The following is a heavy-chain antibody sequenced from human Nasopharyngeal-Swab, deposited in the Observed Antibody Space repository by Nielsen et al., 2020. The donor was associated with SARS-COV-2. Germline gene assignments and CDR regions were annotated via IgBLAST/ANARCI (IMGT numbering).Heavy chain of an antibody. D-gene: IGHD3-10*01. J-gene: IGHJ4*02. Sequence: GESLKISCAASGFTFSSYSMNWVRQAPGKGLEWVSSISSSSSYIYYADSVKGRFTISGDNAKNSLYLQMNSLRAEDTAVYYCARGIVLWFGELFSPFDYWGQGTLVTVSS. V-gene: IGHV3-21*01. CDR2: ISSSSSYI. CDR3: ARGIVLWFGELFSPFDY. CDR1: GFTFSSYS.